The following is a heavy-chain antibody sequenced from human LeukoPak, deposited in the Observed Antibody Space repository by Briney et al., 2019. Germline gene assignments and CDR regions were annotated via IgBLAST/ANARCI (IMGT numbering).Heavy chain of an antibody. J-gene: IGHJ1*01. Sequence: SVKVSCKASGGTFSSYAISWVRQAPGQGLEWMGRIIPIFGTANYAQKFQGRVTITTDESTSTAYMELSSLRSEDTAVYYCARQFYGPGSLSAYFQHWGQGTLVTVSS. D-gene: IGHD3-10*01. CDR3: ARQFYGPGSLSAYFQH. CDR2: IIPIFGTA. CDR1: GGTFSSYA. V-gene: IGHV1-69*05.